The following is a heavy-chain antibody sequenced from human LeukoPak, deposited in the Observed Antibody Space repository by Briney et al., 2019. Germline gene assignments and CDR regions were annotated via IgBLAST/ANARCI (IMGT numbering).Heavy chain of an antibody. D-gene: IGHD1-14*01. CDR3: ARDGEREQGPIAGNKYGMDV. CDR2: ISSSSSTI. CDR1: GFTFSSYS. V-gene: IGHV3-48*01. Sequence: GGSLRLSCAASGFTFSSYSMNWVRQAPGKGLEWVSYISSSSSTIYYADSVKGRFTVSRDNAKNSLYLQMNSLRAEDTAVYYCARDGEREQGPIAGNKYGMDVWGQGTTVTVSS. J-gene: IGHJ6*02.